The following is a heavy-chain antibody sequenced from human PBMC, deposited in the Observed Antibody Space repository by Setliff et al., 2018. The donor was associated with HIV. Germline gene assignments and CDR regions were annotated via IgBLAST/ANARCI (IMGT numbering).Heavy chain of an antibody. J-gene: IGHJ4*02. V-gene: IGHV3-53*01. Sequence: GSLRLSCAASGFTFSTYAMTWVRQAPGKGLEWVSVIYSGGSTYYADSVQGRFTISRHNSKNTLYLQMNSLRAEDTAVYYCAKDPNSGSYYRTTVGCYFDYWGQGTLVTVSS. CDR3: AKDPNSGSYYRTTVGCYFDY. D-gene: IGHD1-26*01. CDR2: IYSGGST. CDR1: GFTFSTYA.